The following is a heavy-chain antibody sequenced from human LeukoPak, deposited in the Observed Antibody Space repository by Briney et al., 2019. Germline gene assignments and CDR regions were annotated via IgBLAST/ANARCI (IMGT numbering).Heavy chain of an antibody. Sequence: PSETLSLTCAVYGGSFSGYYWSWIRQPAGKGLEWIGRIYTSGSTNYNPSLKSRVTMSVDTSKNQFSLKLSSVTAADTAVYYCARLAWLWFGEGARNYGMDVWGQGTTVTVSS. V-gene: IGHV4-59*10. D-gene: IGHD3-10*01. CDR3: ARLAWLWFGEGARNYGMDV. CDR2: IYTSGST. CDR1: GGSFSGYY. J-gene: IGHJ6*02.